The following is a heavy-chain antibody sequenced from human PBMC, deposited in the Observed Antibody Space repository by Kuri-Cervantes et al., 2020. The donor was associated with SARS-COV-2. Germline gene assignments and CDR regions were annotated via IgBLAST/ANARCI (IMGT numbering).Heavy chain of an antibody. D-gene: IGHD2-15*01. CDR1: GGSFSGYY. CDR3: AREWSTLRYYYGMDV. V-gene: IGHV4-34*01. J-gene: IGHJ6*02. Sequence: SEPLSPTCPVYGGSFSGYYWGWIRQPPGKGLEWIGEINHSGSTNYNPSLKSRVTISVDTSKNQFSLKLSSVTPEDTAVYYCAREWSTLRYYYGMDVWGQETTVTVSS. CDR2: INHSGST.